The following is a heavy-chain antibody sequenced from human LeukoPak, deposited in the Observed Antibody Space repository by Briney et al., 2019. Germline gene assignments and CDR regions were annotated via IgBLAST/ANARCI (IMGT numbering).Heavy chain of an antibody. CDR1: GGSFSVYY. V-gene: IGHV4-34*01. Sequence: PSETLSLTCAVYGGSFSVYYWSWIRQPPGEGLEWVGEIKHSGNTNYNPSLKSRVTISVDTSKNQFSLKPSSVTAADTAVYYCARGLSIAAARNYYYGMDVWGKGTTVTASS. J-gene: IGHJ6*04. CDR2: IKHSGNT. D-gene: IGHD6-13*01. CDR3: ARGLSIAAARNYYYGMDV.